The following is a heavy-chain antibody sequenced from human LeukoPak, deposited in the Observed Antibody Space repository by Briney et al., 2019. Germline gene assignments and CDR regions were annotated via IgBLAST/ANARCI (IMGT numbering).Heavy chain of an antibody. CDR2: IIPILGIA. V-gene: IGHV1-69*04. D-gene: IGHD2-2*01. Sequence: ASVKVSCKASGGTFSSYAISWVRQAPGQGLEWMGRIIPILGIANYAQKFQGRVTITADKSTSTAYMELSSLRSEDTAVYYCAREGLSRVVPAATWDYWGQGTLVTVSS. J-gene: IGHJ4*02. CDR3: AREGLSRVVPAATWDY. CDR1: GGTFSSYA.